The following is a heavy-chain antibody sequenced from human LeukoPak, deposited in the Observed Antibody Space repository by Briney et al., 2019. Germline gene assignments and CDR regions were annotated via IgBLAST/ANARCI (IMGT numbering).Heavy chain of an antibody. D-gene: IGHD6-13*01. CDR3: ARDSEYSSSWSAFDY. Sequence: SETLSLTCAVYGGSFSGYYWSWIRQPPGKGLEWIGEINHSGSTNYNPSLKSRVTISVDTSKNQFSLKLSSVTAADTAVYYCARDSEYSSSWSAFDYWGQGTLVTVSS. J-gene: IGHJ4*02. V-gene: IGHV4-34*01. CDR2: INHSGST. CDR1: GGSFSGYY.